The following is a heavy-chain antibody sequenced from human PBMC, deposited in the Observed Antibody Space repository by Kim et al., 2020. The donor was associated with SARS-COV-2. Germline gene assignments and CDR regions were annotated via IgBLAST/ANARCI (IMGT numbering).Heavy chain of an antibody. CDR2: IYYSGST. D-gene: IGHD6-13*01. CDR1: GGSISSGDYY. J-gene: IGHJ6*02. CDR3: ARESTLYSRWHGMDV. V-gene: IGHV4-30-4*01. Sequence: SETLSLTCTVSGGSISSGDYYWSWIRQPPGKGLEWIGYIYYSGSTYYNPSLKSRVTISVDTSKNQFYLKLSSVTAADTAVYYCARESTLYSRWHGMDVWGQGTTVTVSS.